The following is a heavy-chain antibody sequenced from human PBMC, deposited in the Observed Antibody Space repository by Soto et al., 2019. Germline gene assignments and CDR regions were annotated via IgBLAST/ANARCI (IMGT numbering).Heavy chain of an antibody. V-gene: IGHV1-46*01. CDR3: ARDRGDGYDLMRVFDY. Sequence: ASVKVSCKASGYTFTSYHMHWVRQAPGQGLEWMGIINPSGGITTYAQKFQGRVTMTRDTSTSTVYMELSSLRSEDTAMYFCARDRGDGYDLMRVFDYRGQGTLVTVSS. CDR1: GYTFTSYH. CDR2: INPSGGIT. J-gene: IGHJ4*02. D-gene: IGHD5-18*01.